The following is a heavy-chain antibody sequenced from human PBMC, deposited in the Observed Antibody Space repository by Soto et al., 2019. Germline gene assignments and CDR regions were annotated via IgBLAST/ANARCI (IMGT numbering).Heavy chain of an antibody. V-gene: IGHV1-69*01. D-gene: IGHD3-22*01. CDR3: AIVDLLWELWLLLLERISYNYGLDV. CDR2: ISPIFGTA. Sequence: QVQLVQSGAEVKKPVSSVKVSCKASGGTFSSYVIRWVRQAPGQGLEWMGGISPIFGTANYAKKFQGRVTIIADEYTSTADMELRSLRPEVTAGYYCAIVDLLWELWLLLLERISYNYGLDVWGQGPTVTVS. CDR1: GGTFSSYV. J-gene: IGHJ6*02.